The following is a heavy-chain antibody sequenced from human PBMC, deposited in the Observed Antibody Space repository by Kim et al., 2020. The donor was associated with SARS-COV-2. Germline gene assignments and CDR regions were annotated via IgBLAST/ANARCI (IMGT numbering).Heavy chain of an antibody. D-gene: IGHD3-16*01. CDR3: ARGFLGENWFDP. CDR2: IYYSGST. V-gene: IGHV4-39*07. Sequence: SETLSLTCTVSGGSISSSSYYWGWIRQPPGKGLEWIGSIYYSGSTYYNPSLKSRVTISVDTSKNQFSLKLSSVTAADTAVYYCARGFLGENWFDPWGQGTLVTVSS. CDR1: GGSISSSSYY. J-gene: IGHJ5*02.